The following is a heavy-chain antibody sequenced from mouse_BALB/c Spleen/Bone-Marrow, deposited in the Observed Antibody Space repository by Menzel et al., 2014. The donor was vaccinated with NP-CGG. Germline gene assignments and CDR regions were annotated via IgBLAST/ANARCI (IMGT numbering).Heavy chain of an antibody. Sequence: SGTVLARPGASVKMSCKASGYSFTSYWMHWVKQRPGQGLEWIGAIYPGNSDTSYNQKFNDKAKLTPVTSASTAYMELSSLTNEDSAVYYCTTYALDYWGQGTSVTVSS. J-gene: IGHJ4*01. CDR3: TTYALDY. CDR2: IYPGNSDT. V-gene: IGHV1-5*01. CDR1: GYSFTSYW.